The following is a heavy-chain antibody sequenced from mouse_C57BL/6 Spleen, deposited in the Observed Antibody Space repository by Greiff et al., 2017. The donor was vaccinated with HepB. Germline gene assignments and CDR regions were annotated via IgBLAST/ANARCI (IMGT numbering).Heavy chain of an antibody. Sequence: QVQLQQSGPELVKPGASVKISCKASGYAFSSSWMNWVKQRPGKGLEWIGRIYPGDGDTNYNGKFKGKATLTADKSSSTAYMQLSSLTSEDSAVYFCAGGNYVGFAYWGQGTLVTVSA. V-gene: IGHV1-82*01. D-gene: IGHD2-1*01. CDR3: AGGNYVGFAY. J-gene: IGHJ3*01. CDR1: GYAFSSSW. CDR2: IYPGDGDT.